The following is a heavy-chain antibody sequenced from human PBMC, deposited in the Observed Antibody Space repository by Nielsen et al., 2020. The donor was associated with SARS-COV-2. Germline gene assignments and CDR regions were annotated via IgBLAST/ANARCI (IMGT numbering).Heavy chain of an antibody. J-gene: IGHJ3*02. Sequence: GESLKISCAASGFTFSSYAMHWVRQAPGRGLQWVTGVSSSGGSTYYTDSVKGRFSISRDNSRNTLYLQMTSLRVEDTAIYFCAKDDVVRGDAYDSGGQGKVVTVSS. CDR2: VSSSGGST. D-gene: IGHD3-10*01. V-gene: IGHV3-23*01. CDR3: AKDDVVRGDAYDS. CDR1: GFTFSSYA.